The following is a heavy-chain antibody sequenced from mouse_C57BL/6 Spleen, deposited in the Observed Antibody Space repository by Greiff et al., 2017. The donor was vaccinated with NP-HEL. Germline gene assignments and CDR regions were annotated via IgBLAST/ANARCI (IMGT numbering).Heavy chain of an antibody. V-gene: IGHV3-6*01. CDR1: GYSITSGYY. J-gene: IGHJ1*03. CDR3: ARDHGTRYFDV. CDR2: ISYDGSN. Sequence: EVQLQQSGPGLVKPSQSLSLTCSVTGYSITSGYYWNWIRQFPGNKLEWMGYISYDGSNNYNPSLKNRISITRDTSKNQFFLKLNSVTTEDTATYYCARDHGTRYFDVWGTGTTVTVSS. D-gene: IGHD4-1*01.